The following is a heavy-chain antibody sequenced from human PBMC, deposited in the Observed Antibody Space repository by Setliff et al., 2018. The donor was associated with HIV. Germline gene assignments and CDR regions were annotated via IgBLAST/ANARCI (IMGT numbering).Heavy chain of an antibody. D-gene: IGHD2-15*01. CDR1: GGLMSGYF. CDR3: VRGRYCSGSNCPRLDN. J-gene: IGHJ4*02. Sequence: SETLSLTCRVSGGLMSGYFWSWVRQPPGKGLEWVAYIYYTGNINQNPSLKSRVTISMDSSKRQFYLKLSSLTAADTAVYYCVRGRYCSGSNCPRLDNWGQGILVTVS. CDR2: IYYTGNI. V-gene: IGHV4-59*01.